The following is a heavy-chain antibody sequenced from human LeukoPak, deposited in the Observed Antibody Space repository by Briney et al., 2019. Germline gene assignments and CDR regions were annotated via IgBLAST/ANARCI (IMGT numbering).Heavy chain of an antibody. Sequence: GGSLRLSCAASGFTVSSDYMNWVRQAPGKGLEWVSVIYGGGNIYYADSVKGRFTISRDNSKNTLYLQMNSLRAEDTAVYYCARGAGYNYPYYFDYWGQGTLVTVSS. D-gene: IGHD5-24*01. V-gene: IGHV3-53*01. J-gene: IGHJ4*02. CDR1: GFTVSSDY. CDR3: ARGAGYNYPYYFDY. CDR2: IYGGGNI.